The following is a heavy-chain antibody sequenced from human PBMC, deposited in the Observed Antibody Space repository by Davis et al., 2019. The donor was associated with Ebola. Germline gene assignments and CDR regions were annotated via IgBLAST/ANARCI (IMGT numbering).Heavy chain of an antibody. Sequence: AASVKVSCKASGYTFSSYATHWVRQAPGQRLEWMGWINGGNGKTKYSQKLQGRVTITRDTFASTAYMELSSLRSEDTAVYYCARDKGDGSGNDHFDYWGQGTLVTVSS. CDR2: INGGNGKT. D-gene: IGHD3-10*01. CDR1: GYTFSSYA. CDR3: ARDKGDGSGNDHFDY. V-gene: IGHV1-3*01. J-gene: IGHJ4*02.